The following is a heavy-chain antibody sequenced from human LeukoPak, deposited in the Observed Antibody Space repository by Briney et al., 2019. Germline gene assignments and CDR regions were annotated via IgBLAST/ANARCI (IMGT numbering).Heavy chain of an antibody. CDR1: GGSISSYY. J-gene: IGHJ5*02. CDR2: IYYSGST. V-gene: IGHV4-59*01. CDR3: ARGPYCSSTSCYQGWFDP. D-gene: IGHD2-2*01. Sequence: SETLSLTCTVSGGSISSYYWSWIRQPPGKGLEWIGYIYYSGSTNYNPSLKSRVTISVDTSKNQFSLKLSSVAAADTAVYYCARGPYCSSTSCYQGWFDPWGQGTLVTVSS.